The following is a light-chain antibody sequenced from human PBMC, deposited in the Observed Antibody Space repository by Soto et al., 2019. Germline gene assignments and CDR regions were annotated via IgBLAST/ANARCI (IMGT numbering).Light chain of an antibody. J-gene: IGLJ2*01. CDR1: SSDVGGYNY. CDR2: EVT. V-gene: IGLV2-8*01. CDR3: SSYAGSNTVV. Sequence: QSALTQPPPAPGSPGQSVTISCTGTSSDVGGYNYVSWYQQHPGTAPKLMIYEVTKRPSGVPDRFSGSKSGNTASLTVSGLQAEDEADYYCSSYAGSNTVVFGGGTKLTVL.